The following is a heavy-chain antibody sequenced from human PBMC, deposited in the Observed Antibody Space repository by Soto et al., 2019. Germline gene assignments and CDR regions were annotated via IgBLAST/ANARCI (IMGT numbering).Heavy chain of an antibody. CDR3: ARYPTYYDFWSGYYRLSGGMDV. CDR1: GCTFSSYG. V-gene: IGHV3-30*03. CDR2: ISYDGSNK. D-gene: IGHD3-3*01. J-gene: IGHJ6*02. Sequence: GGSLRLSCAASGCTFSSYGMHWVRQAPGKGLEWVAVISYDGSNKYYADSVKGRFTISRDNSKNTLYLQMNSLRAEDTAVYYCARYPTYYDFWSGYYRLSGGMDVWGQGTTVTVSS.